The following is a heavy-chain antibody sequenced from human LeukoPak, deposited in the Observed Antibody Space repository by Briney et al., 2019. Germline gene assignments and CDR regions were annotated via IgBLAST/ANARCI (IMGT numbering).Heavy chain of an antibody. V-gene: IGHV4-39*07. CDR1: GGSISSSIYY. J-gene: IGHJ5*02. CDR2: VFYNGAT. Sequence: SETLSLTCIVSGGSISSSIYYWAWVRQPPGKGLEWIGTVFYNGATQYSPSLRSRVTISVDTSKNQFSLKLSSVTAADTAVYYCARDDNWFDPWGQGTLVTVSS. CDR3: ARDDNWFDP.